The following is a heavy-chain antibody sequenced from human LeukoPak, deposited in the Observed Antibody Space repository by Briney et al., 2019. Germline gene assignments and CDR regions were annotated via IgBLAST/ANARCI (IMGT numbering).Heavy chain of an antibody. CDR1: GCSNSNGDSN. Sequence: SQTLSLTCYVSGCSNSNGDSNWSWIRQPPGKGLEWIGYIYYSGAAYYNPSLKSRVTISIDASKNLFSLKLSSVTAADTAVYYCARRSGSFSDALDIWGQGTLVTVSS. J-gene: IGHJ3*02. V-gene: IGHV4-30-4*01. CDR2: IYYSGAA. CDR3: ARRSGSFSDALDI. D-gene: IGHD3-10*01.